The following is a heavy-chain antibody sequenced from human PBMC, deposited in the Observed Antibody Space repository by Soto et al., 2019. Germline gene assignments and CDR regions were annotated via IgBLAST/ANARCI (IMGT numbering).Heavy chain of an antibody. Sequence: PSETLSLTCTVSGGSISSGDYYWSWIRQPPGKGLEWIGYIYYSGSTYYNPSLKSRVTISVDTSKNQFSLKLISVTAAYTAVYYCARALFSGSYSYYFDYWGQGTLVTVSS. CDR1: GGSISSGDYY. CDR2: IYYSGST. J-gene: IGHJ4*02. D-gene: IGHD1-26*01. CDR3: ARALFSGSYSYYFDY. V-gene: IGHV4-30-4*01.